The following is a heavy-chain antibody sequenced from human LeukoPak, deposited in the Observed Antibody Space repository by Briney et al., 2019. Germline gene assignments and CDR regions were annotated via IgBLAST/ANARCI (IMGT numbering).Heavy chain of an antibody. CDR3: ARVGSTDGPHAFDI. Sequence: PGGSLRLSCAASGFTFTSYWMYWVRQAPGKGPVWVSRSNSDGRSTNYADSVKGRFTVSRDNAKNTVYLQMNSLRGEDTAVYYCARVGSTDGPHAFDIWGQGTMVTVSS. CDR1: GFTFTSYW. D-gene: IGHD2-21*02. CDR2: SNSDGRST. J-gene: IGHJ3*02. V-gene: IGHV3-74*01.